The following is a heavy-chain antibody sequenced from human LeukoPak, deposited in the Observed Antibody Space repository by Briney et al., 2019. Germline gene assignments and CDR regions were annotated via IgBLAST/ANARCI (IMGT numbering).Heavy chain of an antibody. Sequence: GASVKVSCKASGYIFTGYYMHWVRQAPGQGLEWMGIINPSGGSTNYAQKFQGRVTMTRDTSTSTVYMELSSLRSEDTAVYYCARFAVHRRITVAGQFGLDYWGQGTLVSLSS. CDR3: ARFAVHRRITVAGQFGLDY. J-gene: IGHJ4*02. D-gene: IGHD6-19*01. CDR2: INPSGGST. V-gene: IGHV1-46*01. CDR1: GYIFTGYY.